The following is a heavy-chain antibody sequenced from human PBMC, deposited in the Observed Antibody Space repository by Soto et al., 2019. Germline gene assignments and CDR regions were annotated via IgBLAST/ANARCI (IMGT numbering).Heavy chain of an antibody. CDR3: AKGRSYYYYYGVDV. CDR1: GFTFSSCA. Sequence: EVLLLESGGVLGQPGGSLRLSCAASGFTFSSCAMGWVRQAPGKGLDWVSDIIDSGASTYYADSVKGRFTISRDNSKSTMYLQMNSLRAEDTALYYCAKGRSYYYYYGVDVRGRGTTVIVSS. J-gene: IGHJ6*02. CDR2: IIDSGAST. V-gene: IGHV3-23*01.